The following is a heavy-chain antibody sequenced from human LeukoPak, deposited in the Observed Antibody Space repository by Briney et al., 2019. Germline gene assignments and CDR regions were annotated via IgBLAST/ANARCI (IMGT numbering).Heavy chain of an antibody. V-gene: IGHV3-21*04. CDR3: ATHKASAVTGAFDM. D-gene: IGHD4-17*01. CDR2: ISSSSSYI. CDR1: GFIFSAYR. Sequence: GGSLRLSCEASGFIFSAYRMNWVRQTPGKGLQWVSSISSSSSYIYEADSVKGRFIISRDNAKNSLYLQMNSLRAEGTAIYYCATHKASAVTGAFDMWGPGTMVTVSS. J-gene: IGHJ3*02.